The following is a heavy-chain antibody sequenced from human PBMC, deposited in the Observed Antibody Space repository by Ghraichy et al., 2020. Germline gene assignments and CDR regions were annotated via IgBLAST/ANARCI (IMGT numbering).Heavy chain of an antibody. CDR2: IYSGGST. CDR3: ARESRDDYSRSFDC. J-gene: IGHJ4*02. CDR1: GFTVSSNY. V-gene: IGHV3-66*01. Sequence: GGSLRLSCAASGFTVSSNYMSWVRQAPGKGLEWVSVIYSGGSTYYADSVKGRFTISRDNSKNTLYLQMNSLRAEDTAVYYCARESRDDYSRSFDCWGQGTLVTVSS. D-gene: IGHD5-24*01.